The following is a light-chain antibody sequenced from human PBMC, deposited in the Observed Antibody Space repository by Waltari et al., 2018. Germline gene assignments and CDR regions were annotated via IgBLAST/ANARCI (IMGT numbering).Light chain of an antibody. J-gene: IGLJ2*01. CDR3: HSRDASGVAGS. CDR2: DKN. CDR1: SLRSYY. Sequence: SSELTQDPAVSVAMGQTVRITCPGDSLRSYYASWYQQRPGQDPILVIYDKNNRPSGVPDRFSGSSSHNTGSLTITGAQAEDEASYYCHSRDASGVAGSFGGGTKLTVL. V-gene: IGLV3-19*01.